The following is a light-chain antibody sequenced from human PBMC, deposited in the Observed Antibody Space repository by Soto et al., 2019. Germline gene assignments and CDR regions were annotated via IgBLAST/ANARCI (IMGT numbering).Light chain of an antibody. CDR3: QVWHSSVV. V-gene: IGLV3-21*04. J-gene: IGLJ2*01. CDR1: NIGRKS. Sequence: SYELTQPSSVSVAPGKTARITCGGDNIGRKSVHWYQQKPGQAPLLVIYYDSARPSGIPERFSGSNPGNTATLTISRVEAGDEADYYCQVWHSSVVFGGGTKLTVL. CDR2: YDS.